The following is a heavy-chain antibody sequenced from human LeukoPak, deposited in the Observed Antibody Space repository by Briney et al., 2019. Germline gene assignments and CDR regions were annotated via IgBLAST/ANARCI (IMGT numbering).Heavy chain of an antibody. CDR3: ASGAYSYYYMDV. D-gene: IGHD1-26*01. CDR1: GGAISRFY. J-gene: IGHJ6*03. V-gene: IGHV4-59*01. Sequence: SETLSLTCSVSGGAISRFYCSWIRQPPRKGLEWVGYIYYSGSTNYNPSLESRVTISVDTSKNKFSLKLSSVTAADTAVYYCASGAYSYYYMDVWGKGTTVTISS. CDR2: IYYSGST.